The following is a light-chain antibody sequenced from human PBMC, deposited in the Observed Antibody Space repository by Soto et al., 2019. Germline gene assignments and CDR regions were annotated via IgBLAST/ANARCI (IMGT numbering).Light chain of an antibody. V-gene: IGLV2-23*02. Sequence: QSVLTQPASVSGTLGQAITISCTGTSSDVGGYNLVSWYQQHPGKAPKLMIYEVTKRPSGVSNRFSASKSGDTACPTISGLQAEDEADYYCCSYAGTSSYAFGTGTKVTVL. CDR2: EVT. CDR1: SSDVGGYNL. J-gene: IGLJ1*01. CDR3: CSYAGTSSYA.